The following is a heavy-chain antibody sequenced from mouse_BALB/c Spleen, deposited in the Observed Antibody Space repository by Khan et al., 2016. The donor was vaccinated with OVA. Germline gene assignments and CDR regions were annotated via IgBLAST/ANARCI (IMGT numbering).Heavy chain of an antibody. D-gene: IGHD2-1*01. Sequence: EVELVESGGGLVQPGGSLRLSCAIFGFTFTDYYMSWVRQPPGKALEWLGFIRNKANGYTTEYSASVKGRFTIYRANSQSILYLQMNTLRAEDSATYYCARDTLYYDAMDYWGQGTSVTVSS. CDR2: IRNKANGYTT. CDR3: ARDTLYYDAMDY. CDR1: GFTFTDYY. V-gene: IGHV7-3*02. J-gene: IGHJ4*01.